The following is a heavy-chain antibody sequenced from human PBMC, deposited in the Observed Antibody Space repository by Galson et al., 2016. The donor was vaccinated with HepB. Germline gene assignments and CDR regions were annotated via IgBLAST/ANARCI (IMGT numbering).Heavy chain of an antibody. J-gene: IGHJ6*02. Sequence: SLRLSCAASGFTVSSNYMSWVRQAPGKGLEWVSVVYSSGNTYYAGSVKSRFTISRDNSKNTLYLQMNSLRAEDTAVYYCARGTGGKYYYGMDVWGQGTTVTVPS. V-gene: IGHV3-53*01. CDR2: VYSSGNT. CDR3: ARGTGGKYYYGMDV. D-gene: IGHD2-8*02. CDR1: GFTVSSNY.